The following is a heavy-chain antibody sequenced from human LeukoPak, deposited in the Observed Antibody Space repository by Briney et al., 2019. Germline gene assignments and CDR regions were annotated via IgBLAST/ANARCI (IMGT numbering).Heavy chain of an antibody. CDR3: ARDRCTNGICYNDY. CDR1: GFTFRSYA. V-gene: IGHV3-33*01. D-gene: IGHD2-8*01. J-gene: IGHJ4*02. Sequence: PGGSLRLSCAASGFTFRSYAMHWVRQAPGKGLEWVALIYYDRSNTYYADSVKGRFTISRDNSNNTLYLQMYSLRAEDTAVYYCARDRCTNGICYNDYWGQGTLVTVSS. CDR2: IYYDRSNT.